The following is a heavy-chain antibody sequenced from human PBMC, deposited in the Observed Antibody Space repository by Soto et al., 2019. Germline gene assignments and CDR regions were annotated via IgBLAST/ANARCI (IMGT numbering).Heavy chain of an antibody. Sequence: QVQLQQWGGGLLKPSETLSLTCAVYGGSFSGYSWTWLRQPPGKGLEWIGEINHSGTTDYNPALKSRVTMSVDTSKNQFSLRVTSVTAADTDVYYCARARFDSWSHIYYGLDVWGQGTTVTVSS. D-gene: IGHD3-3*01. CDR2: INHSGTT. J-gene: IGHJ6*02. V-gene: IGHV4-34*01. CDR1: GGSFSGYS. CDR3: ARARFDSWSHIYYGLDV.